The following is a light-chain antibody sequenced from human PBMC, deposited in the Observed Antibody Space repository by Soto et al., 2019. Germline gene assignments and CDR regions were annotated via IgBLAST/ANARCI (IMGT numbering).Light chain of an antibody. CDR3: QVWDSSSDHHV. CDR2: DDT. CDR1: NIGRKN. V-gene: IGLV3-21*02. J-gene: IGLJ1*01. Sequence: SYELIQPPSVSVAPGQTARITCGGNNIGRKNVHWYQQRPGQAPVLVVYDDTERPSGIPERFSGSNSGNTATLTISRVEAGDEADYYCQVWDSSSDHHVFGTGTKLTVL.